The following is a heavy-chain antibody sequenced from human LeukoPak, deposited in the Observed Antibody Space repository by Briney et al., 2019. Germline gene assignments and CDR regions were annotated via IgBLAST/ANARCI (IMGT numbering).Heavy chain of an antibody. CDR2: IRYDGSNK. Sequence: GGSLRLSCAASGFTFSSYGMHWVRQAPGKGLEWVAFIRYDGSNKYYADSVKGRFTVSRDNSKNTLYLQMNSLRAEDTAVYYCAKDPRDCRTISCYTAAAGFDYWGQGTLVTVSS. J-gene: IGHJ4*02. CDR3: AKDPRDCRTISCYTAAAGFDY. V-gene: IGHV3-30*02. CDR1: GFTFSSYG. D-gene: IGHD2-2*02.